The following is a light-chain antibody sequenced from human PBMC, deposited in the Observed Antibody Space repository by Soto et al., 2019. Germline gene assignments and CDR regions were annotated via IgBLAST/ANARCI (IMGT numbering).Light chain of an antibody. J-gene: IGKJ3*01. CDR3: QKYDAALIT. Sequence: DIQMTQSPSSLSASVGDRVTITCRASQGISNSLAWYQQKPGKVPQLLIYGASTLQSGVPSRFSGSGSGTDFTLTISNLQPEDVATYYCQKYDAALITFGPGTRVHIK. CDR2: GAS. CDR1: QGISNS. V-gene: IGKV1-27*01.